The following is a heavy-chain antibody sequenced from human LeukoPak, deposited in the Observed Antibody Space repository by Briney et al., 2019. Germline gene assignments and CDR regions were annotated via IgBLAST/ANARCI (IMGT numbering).Heavy chain of an antibody. D-gene: IGHD3-16*01. J-gene: IGHJ4*02. V-gene: IGHV1-69*04. CDR1: GGTFSSYA. CDR3: ARGVAVMRLRLGELPEPFDY. Sequence: ASVKVSRKSSGGTFSSYAISWVRQAPGQGLEWMGRIIPILGIANYAQKFQGRGTITADKSTSTAYMELSSLRSEDTAVYYCARGVAVMRLRLGELPEPFDYWGQGTLVTVSS. CDR2: IIPILGIA.